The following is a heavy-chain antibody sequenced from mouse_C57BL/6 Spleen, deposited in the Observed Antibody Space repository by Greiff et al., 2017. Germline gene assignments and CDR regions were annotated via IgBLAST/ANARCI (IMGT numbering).Heavy chain of an antibody. V-gene: IGHV1-19*01. CDR2: INPYNGGT. CDR1: GYTFTDYY. CDR3: ARNPLYGNYVDY. J-gene: IGHJ2*01. D-gene: IGHD2-10*02. Sequence: SGPVLVKPGASVKMSCKASGYTFTDYYMNWVKQSHGKSLEWIGVINPYNGGTSYNQKFKGKDTLTVDKSSSTAYMELNSLTSEDSAVYYCARNPLYGNYVDYWGQGTTLTVSS.